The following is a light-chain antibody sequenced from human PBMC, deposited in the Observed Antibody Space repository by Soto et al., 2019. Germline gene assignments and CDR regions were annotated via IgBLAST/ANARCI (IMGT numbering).Light chain of an antibody. V-gene: IGKV3-20*01. Sequence: EIVLTQSPGTLSLSPGERATLSCRASQSVSSSYLAWYQQKPGQAPRLLIYRASSRATGIPDRFSGSGSGTDFTLTISSLEPEDFAVYYCQQYGSSPRSFGQGTKLEIK. CDR3: QQYGSSPRS. J-gene: IGKJ2*03. CDR2: RAS. CDR1: QSVSSSY.